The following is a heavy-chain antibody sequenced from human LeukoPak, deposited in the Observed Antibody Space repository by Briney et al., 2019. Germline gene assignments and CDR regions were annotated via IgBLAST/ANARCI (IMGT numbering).Heavy chain of an antibody. CDR1: GGSISSYY. Sequence: SETLSLTCTVSGGSISSYYWSWIRQPPGNGLEWIGYIYYSGSTNYNPSLKSRVTISVDTSKNQFSLKLSSVTAADTAVYYRARDYYDSSGTTGNYFDYWGQGTLVTVSS. V-gene: IGHV4-59*01. CDR3: ARDYYDSSGTTGNYFDY. D-gene: IGHD3-22*01. CDR2: IYYSGST. J-gene: IGHJ4*02.